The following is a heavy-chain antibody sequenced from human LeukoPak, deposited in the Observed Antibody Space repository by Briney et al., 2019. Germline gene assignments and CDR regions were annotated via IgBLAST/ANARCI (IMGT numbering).Heavy chain of an antibody. CDR2: IWYDGSNK. D-gene: IGHD2/OR15-2a*01. Sequence: GGSLRLSCAASGFIFSSYGMHWVRQAPGKGLEWGAVIWYDGSNKYFADSVKGRFAISRDNSVDTLYLQMNSLRVEDTAAYYCAKGHLYHSTNIADIWGQETRVTVSS. CDR1: GFIFSSYG. J-gene: IGHJ4*02. CDR3: AKGHLYHSTNIADI. V-gene: IGHV3-33*06.